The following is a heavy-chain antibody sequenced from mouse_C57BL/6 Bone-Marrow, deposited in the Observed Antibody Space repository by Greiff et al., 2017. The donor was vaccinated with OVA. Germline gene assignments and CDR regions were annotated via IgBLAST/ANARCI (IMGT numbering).Heavy chain of an antibody. J-gene: IGHJ1*03. CDR2: IWSGGST. D-gene: IGHD1-1*01. Sequence: VQLQQSGPGLVQPSQSLSITCTVSGFSLTSYGVHWVRQSPGTGLEWLGVIWSGGSTDYNAAFISRLSISKDNSKSQVFFKMNSLQADDTAIYYCASYYYGSSYGWYFDVWGTGTTVTVSS. CDR3: ASYYYGSSYGWYFDV. CDR1: GFSLTSYG. V-gene: IGHV2-2*01.